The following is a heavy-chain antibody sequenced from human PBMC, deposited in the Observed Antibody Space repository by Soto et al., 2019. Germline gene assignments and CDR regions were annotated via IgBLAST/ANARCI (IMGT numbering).Heavy chain of an antibody. Sequence: EVQLLESGGGLVQPGGSLRLSCAASGFAFSSYGMSWVRQAPGKGLAWVSGISGSGANTYYAASVKGRFTISRDNSEHTLFLQMNSLRDKDTAVYLCAKVSSSGWYDAFDIWGQGTLVTVSS. CDR3: AKVSSSGWYDAFDI. CDR2: ISGSGANT. J-gene: IGHJ3*02. V-gene: IGHV3-23*01. CDR1: GFAFSSYG. D-gene: IGHD6-13*01.